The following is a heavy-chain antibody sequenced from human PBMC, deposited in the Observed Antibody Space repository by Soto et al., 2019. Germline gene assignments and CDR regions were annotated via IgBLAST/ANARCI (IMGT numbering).Heavy chain of an antibody. CDR2: ITSKSTTI. Sequence: HPGGSLRLSCAASGFTFTSYSMNWVRQAPGQGLEWVSYITSKSTTIKYADSVKGRFTVSRDNAKNSLYLQLNSLRDEDTAVYYCAREMGACSDSSCCPGPYDSWGQGTLVTVSS. CDR3: AREMGACSDSSCCPGPYDS. CDR1: GFTFTSYS. V-gene: IGHV3-48*02. J-gene: IGHJ5*02. D-gene: IGHD6-19*01.